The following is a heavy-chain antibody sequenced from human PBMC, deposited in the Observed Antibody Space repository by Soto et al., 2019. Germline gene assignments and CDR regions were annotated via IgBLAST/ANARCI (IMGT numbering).Heavy chain of an antibody. Sequence: PGGSLRLSCEASGFTFRNYGMNWVRQAPGKGLEWVSYIGIGSSTKYYADSVKGRFTISRDNAKNSLYLQMNSLRAEDTAVYYCARDQLYYNDISGRPLNAFDVWGPGTMVTVSS. J-gene: IGHJ3*01. V-gene: IGHV3-48*01. CDR2: IGIGSSTK. CDR3: ARDQLYYNDISGRPLNAFDV. CDR1: GFTFRNYG. D-gene: IGHD3-22*01.